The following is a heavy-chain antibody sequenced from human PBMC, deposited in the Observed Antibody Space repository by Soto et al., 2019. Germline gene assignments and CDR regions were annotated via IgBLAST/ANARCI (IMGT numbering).Heavy chain of an antibody. CDR1: GYSFTSYW. CDR2: IDPRDSYT. Sequence: EVQLVQSGAEVKKPGESLRISCKGSGYSFTSYWISWVLQMTGKSLQWMGRIDPRDSYTNYSPSFQGHVTISADKSISTASLQWSSLKASDTAMYYCARLQEAAGDNALTFDYLGQGTLVSVSS. CDR3: ARLQEAAGDNALTFDY. V-gene: IGHV5-10-1*01. D-gene: IGHD6-13*01. J-gene: IGHJ4*02.